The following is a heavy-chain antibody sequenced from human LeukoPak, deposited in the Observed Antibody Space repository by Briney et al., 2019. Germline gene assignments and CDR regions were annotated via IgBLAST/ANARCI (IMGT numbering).Heavy chain of an antibody. CDR2: IYSGGST. D-gene: IGHD6-13*01. Sequence: GGSLRLSCAASGFTVSSNYMSWVRQAPGKGLEWVSVIYSGGSTYYADSVKGRFTISRDNSKNTLYLQMTSLRAQDTDVYYCARAAAAGPFDYWGQGTLVTVSS. V-gene: IGHV3-66*01. CDR3: ARAAAAGPFDY. J-gene: IGHJ4*02. CDR1: GFTVSSNY.